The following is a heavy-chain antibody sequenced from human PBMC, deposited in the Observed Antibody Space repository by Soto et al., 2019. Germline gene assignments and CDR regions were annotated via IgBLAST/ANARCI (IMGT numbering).Heavy chain of an antibody. CDR3: ARGLSTWSYYFEH. CDR2: IDSSGST. CDR1: GFTVSGNY. Sequence: GGSLRLSCEVTGFTVSGNYMSWVRQAPGKGLEWVSVIDSSGSTYYADSVKGRFTISRDNSKNTLYLQTNSLRAEDTAVYYCARGLSTWSYYFEHWGQGTLVTVSS. D-gene: IGHD6-13*01. V-gene: IGHV3-53*01. J-gene: IGHJ4*02.